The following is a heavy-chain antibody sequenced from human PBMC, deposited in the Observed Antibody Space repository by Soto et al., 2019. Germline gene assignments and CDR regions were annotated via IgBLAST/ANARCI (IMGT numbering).Heavy chain of an antibody. CDR3: AITTSTVSYWFDP. Sequence: EIQLMQSGGGLARPGGSLRLSCAASGFSFSGYWMSWVRQAPGKVPEWVANIKEDGTEQHYVDSVKGRFTISRDNSENSLFLQMNNLRAEDSAIYYCAITTSTVSYWFDPWGPGTQVTVSS. J-gene: IGHJ5*02. V-gene: IGHV3-7*03. CDR2: IKEDGTEQ. CDR1: GFSFSGYW. D-gene: IGHD4-4*01.